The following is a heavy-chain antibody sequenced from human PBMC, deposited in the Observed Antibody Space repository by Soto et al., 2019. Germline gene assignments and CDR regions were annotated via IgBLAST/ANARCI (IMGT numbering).Heavy chain of an antibody. D-gene: IGHD4-17*01. CDR1: EFTFSDYA. CDR3: AKGTFYGNHIFDF. J-gene: IGHJ4*02. CDR2: ISASGDNT. Sequence: GSLRLSCAASEFTFSDYAMSWVRQAPGKGPEWVSGISASGDNTYSADSVKGRFTISRDNSKNTLYLQMNSLRAEDTAVYYCAKGTFYGNHIFDFWGQGTLVTVSS. V-gene: IGHV3-23*01.